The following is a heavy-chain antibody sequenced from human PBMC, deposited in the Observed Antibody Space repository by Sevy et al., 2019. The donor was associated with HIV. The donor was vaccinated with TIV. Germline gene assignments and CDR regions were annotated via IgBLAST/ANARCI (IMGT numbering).Heavy chain of an antibody. Sequence: SGPTLVNPTQTLTLTCTFSGFSLSTSEVGVGWIRQPPGKALEWLALIYGRDHKHYNPSLKHRLTITQDTSKNQVVLTMTNVDPGDKATDNCAHGRGYCGYTTCYRAWFDPWGQGALVTVSS. V-gene: IGHV2-5*01. D-gene: IGHD2-2*02. CDR3: AHGRGYCGYTTCYRAWFDP. J-gene: IGHJ5*02. CDR1: GFSLSTSEVG. CDR2: IYGRDHK.